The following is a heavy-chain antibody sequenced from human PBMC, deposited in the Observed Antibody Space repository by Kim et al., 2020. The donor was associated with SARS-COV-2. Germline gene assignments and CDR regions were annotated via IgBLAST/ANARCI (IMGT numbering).Heavy chain of an antibody. CDR2: IYYSGST. CDR3: ARLDCSSTSCYDY. Sequence: SETLSLTCTVSGGSISSSSYYWGWIRQPPGKGLEWIGSIYYSGSTYYNPSLKSRVTISVDTSKNQFSLKLSSVTAADTAVYYCARLDCSSTSCYDYWGQGTLVTVSS. D-gene: IGHD2-2*01. CDR1: GGSISSSSYY. J-gene: IGHJ4*02. V-gene: IGHV4-39*01.